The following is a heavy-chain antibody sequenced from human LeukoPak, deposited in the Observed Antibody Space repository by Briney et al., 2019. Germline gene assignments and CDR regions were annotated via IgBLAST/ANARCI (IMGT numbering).Heavy chain of an antibody. D-gene: IGHD6-19*01. J-gene: IGHJ4*02. CDR3: AKSGRRYSSGRRIDY. CDR1: GFTFDDYA. CDR2: ISWNSGSI. V-gene: IGHV3-9*01. Sequence: PGGSLRLSCAASGFTFDDYAMHWVRQAPGKGLEWVLGISWNSGSIGYADSVKGRFTISRDNAKNSLYLQMNSLRAEDTALYYCAKSGRRYSSGRRIDYWGQGTLVTVSS.